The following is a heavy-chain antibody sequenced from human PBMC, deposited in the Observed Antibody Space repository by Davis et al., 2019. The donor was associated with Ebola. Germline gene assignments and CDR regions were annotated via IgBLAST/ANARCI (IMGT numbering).Heavy chain of an antibody. CDR2: IIPIFGTA. Sequence: AASVNVSCKASGGTFSSHAISWVRQAPGQGLEWMGGIIPIFGTANYAQKFQGRVTITADKSTSTAYMELSSLRSEDTAVYYCARDRCSGGSCYLGGTPPDYWGQGTLVTVSS. CDR1: GGTFSSHA. D-gene: IGHD2-15*01. J-gene: IGHJ4*02. CDR3: ARDRCSGGSCYLGGTPPDY. V-gene: IGHV1-69*06.